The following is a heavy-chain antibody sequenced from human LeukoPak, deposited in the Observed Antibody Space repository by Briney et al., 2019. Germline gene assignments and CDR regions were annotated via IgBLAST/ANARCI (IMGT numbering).Heavy chain of an antibody. CDR1: GGSISSYY. J-gene: IGHJ4*02. V-gene: IGHV4-4*09. CDR3: ARRTLLIAGDYFDY. D-gene: IGHD2-15*01. CDR2: IYTSGNT. Sequence: SETLSLTCTVSGGSISSYYWSWFRQPPGNGLNWIGYIYTSGNTNYNPSLRSRVTISVDTSKNQFSLKLSSVTAADTAVYYCARRTLLIAGDYFDYWGQGMLVTVSS.